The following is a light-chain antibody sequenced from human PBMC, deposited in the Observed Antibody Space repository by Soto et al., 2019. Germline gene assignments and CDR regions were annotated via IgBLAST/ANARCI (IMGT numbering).Light chain of an antibody. V-gene: IGKV3D-15*01. J-gene: IGKJ4*02. Sequence: EIVMTQSPATLSVSPGERATLSCRASQSVGRKVVWYQQKPGQAPRLLIYGASTRATGIPDRFSGSGSGTDFTLTISRLEPEDSAVYYCQQYAGSFGGGTKVDIK. CDR2: GAS. CDR3: QQYAGS. CDR1: QSVGRK.